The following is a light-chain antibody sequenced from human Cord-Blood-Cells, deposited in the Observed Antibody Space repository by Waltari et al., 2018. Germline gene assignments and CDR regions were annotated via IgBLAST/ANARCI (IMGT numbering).Light chain of an antibody. J-gene: IGLJ3*02. CDR2: EGS. CDR3: CSYAGSSTLV. V-gene: IGLV2-23*01. Sequence: QSALTQPASVSGSPAQSNTISCTGTASDVGSYNLVSGYQQHPGKAPKPMIYEGSKRHSGVSNRFSGSKSGNTASLTISGLQAEDEADYYCCSYAGSSTLVFGGGTKLTVL. CDR1: ASDVGSYNL.